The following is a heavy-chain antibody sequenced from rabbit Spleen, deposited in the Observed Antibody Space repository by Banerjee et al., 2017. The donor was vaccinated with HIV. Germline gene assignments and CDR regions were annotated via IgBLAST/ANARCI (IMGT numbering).Heavy chain of an antibody. CDR2: IGGGSSGST. V-gene: IGHV1S45*01. J-gene: IGHJ2*01. CDR3: ARGSGNVDWAYLI. CDR1: GFSFSNKAV. D-gene: IGHD2-1*01. Sequence: QEQLVESGGGLVKPGASLTLTCKASGFSFSNKAVMCWVRQAPGKGPEWIACIGGGSSGSTYYASWAKGRFTVSKTSSTTVTLQMTSLTAADTATYFCARGSGNVDWAYLIWGPGTLVTVS.